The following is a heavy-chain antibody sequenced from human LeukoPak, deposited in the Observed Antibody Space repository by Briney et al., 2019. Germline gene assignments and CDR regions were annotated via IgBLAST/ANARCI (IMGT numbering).Heavy chain of an antibody. Sequence: PSETLSLTCTVSGGSISSGSYYWSWIRQPAGKGLEWIGRIYTSGSTNYNPSLKSRVTISGDTSKNQFSLKLSSVTAADTAVYYCARSSGYTNWFDPWGQGTLVTVSS. J-gene: IGHJ5*02. D-gene: IGHD3-3*01. V-gene: IGHV4-61*02. CDR1: GGSISSGSYY. CDR2: IYTSGST. CDR3: ARSSGYTNWFDP.